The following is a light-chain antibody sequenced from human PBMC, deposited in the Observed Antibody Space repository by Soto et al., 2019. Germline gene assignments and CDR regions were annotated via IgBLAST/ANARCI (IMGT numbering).Light chain of an antibody. CDR3: KQYNIYPYT. V-gene: IGKV1-5*03. CDR1: QSISSW. Sequence: DIQMTQSPSTLSASVGDRVSITCRASQSISSWLAWYQQKPGKAPNLMIYKESSLESGVTSRFSGSGSGTEFTLTISSLQPDDFATYYCKQYNIYPYTFGQGTKLEIK. CDR2: KES. J-gene: IGKJ2*01.